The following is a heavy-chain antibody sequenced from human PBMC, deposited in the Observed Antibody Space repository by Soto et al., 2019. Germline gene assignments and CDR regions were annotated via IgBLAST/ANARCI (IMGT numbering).Heavy chain of an antibody. CDR3: ATSNWFDP. V-gene: IGHV4-39*01. Sequence: QLQLQESGPGLVKPSETLSLTCTVSGGSISSRGYYWGWIRHPPGKGLEWIGTIYYSGSTYYNPSFKSRVTLSVDTSKNQFSLKLSSVTAAATAVYYCATSNWFDPWGQGTLVTVSS. J-gene: IGHJ5*02. CDR1: GGSISSRGYY. CDR2: IYYSGST.